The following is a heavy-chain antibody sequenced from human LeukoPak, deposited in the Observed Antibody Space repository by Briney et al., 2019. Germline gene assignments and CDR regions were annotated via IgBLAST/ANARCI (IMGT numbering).Heavy chain of an antibody. Sequence: SETLSLTCTVSGGSVSSYYWSWIRQPPGKGLEWIGYIYYSGSTNYNPSLKSRVTISLNTPNNQFSLKLSPVTAADTAVYYCAREGYYDSSDSLWGKGTTVTVSS. CDR3: AREGYYDSSDSL. CDR2: IYYSGST. V-gene: IGHV4-59*02. D-gene: IGHD3-22*01. CDR1: GGSVSSYY. J-gene: IGHJ6*04.